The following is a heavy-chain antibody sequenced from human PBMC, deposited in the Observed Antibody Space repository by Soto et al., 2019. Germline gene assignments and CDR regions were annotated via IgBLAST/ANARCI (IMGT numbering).Heavy chain of an antibody. D-gene: IGHD6-13*01. CDR2: IYYSGST. CDR1: GGSISSYY. V-gene: IGHV4-59*01. CDR3: ARGAAAGTFDY. Sequence: SETLSLTCTVSGGSISSYYWSWIRQPPGKGLEWIGYIYYSGSTNYNPSLKSRVTISVDTSKNQFSLKLSSVTAADTAVYYCARGAAAGTFDYWGQGTLVTVSS. J-gene: IGHJ4*02.